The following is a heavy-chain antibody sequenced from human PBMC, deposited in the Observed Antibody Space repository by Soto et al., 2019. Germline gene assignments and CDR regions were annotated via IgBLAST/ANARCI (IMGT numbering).Heavy chain of an antibody. CDR2: INHSGST. V-gene: IGHV4-34*01. Sequence: SETLSLTCAVYGGSFSGYYWSWIRQPPGKGLEWIGEINHSGSTNYNPSLKSRVTISVDTSKNQFSLKLSSVTAADTAVYYCARLLWDYFDYWGQGTLVTVSS. J-gene: IGHJ4*02. CDR3: ARLLWDYFDY. D-gene: IGHD1-26*01. CDR1: GGSFSGYY.